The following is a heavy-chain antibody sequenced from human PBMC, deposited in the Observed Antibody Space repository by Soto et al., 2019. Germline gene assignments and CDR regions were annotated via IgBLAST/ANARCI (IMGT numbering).Heavy chain of an antibody. J-gene: IGHJ4*02. CDR3: ANLYDSSGYYAGDVD. CDR2: ISGSGGST. Sequence: PGGSLRLSCAASGFTFSSYAMSWVRQAPGKGLEWVSAISGSGGSTYYADSVKGRFTISRDNSKNTLYLQMNSLRAEDTAVYYCANLYDSSGYYAGDVDWGQGTLVTVSS. CDR1: GFTFSSYA. V-gene: IGHV3-23*01. D-gene: IGHD3-22*01.